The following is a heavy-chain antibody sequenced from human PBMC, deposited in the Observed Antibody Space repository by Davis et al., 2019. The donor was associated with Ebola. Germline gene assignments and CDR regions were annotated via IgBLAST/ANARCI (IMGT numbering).Heavy chain of an antibody. CDR3: ARDSGYSYGPYYYYGMDV. V-gene: IGHV3-48*03. CDR2: ISSSGSTI. CDR1: GFTFSSYE. D-gene: IGHD5-18*01. Sequence: PGGSLRLSCAASGFTFSSYEMNWVRQAPGKGLEWVLYISSSGSTIYYADSVKGRFTISRDNAKNSLYLQMNSLRAEDTAVYYCARDSGYSYGPYYYYGMDVWGQGTTVTVSS. J-gene: IGHJ6*02.